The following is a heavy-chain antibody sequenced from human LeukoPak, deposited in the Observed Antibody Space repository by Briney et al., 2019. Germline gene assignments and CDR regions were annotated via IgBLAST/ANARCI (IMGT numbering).Heavy chain of an antibody. D-gene: IGHD3-3*01. CDR3: ARDSTPYYDFWSSLNWFDP. CDR1: GFTFSAYA. J-gene: IGHJ5*02. CDR2: ITISGGST. Sequence: GGSLRLSCLASGFTFSAYALHWVRQAPGKGLEYVSAITISGGSTFYADSVKGRFTVSRDNSRNTLYLQMSSLRVEDTAVYYCARDSTPYYDFWSSLNWFDPWGQGTLVTVSS. V-gene: IGHV3-64D*06.